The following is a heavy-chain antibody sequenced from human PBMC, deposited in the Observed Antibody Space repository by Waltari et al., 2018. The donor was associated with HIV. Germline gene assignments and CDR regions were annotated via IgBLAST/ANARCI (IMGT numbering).Heavy chain of an antibody. J-gene: IGHJ4*02. CDR3: ARDPTPVAGAPLAY. CDR1: VLTFSTCS. D-gene: IGHD6-19*01. Sequence: QLLVAGVGGVPPARALGLSCAVAVLTFSTCSNRTVAKPPGKGLEGVAVIWYDGSNKYYADAVKSRFTISRDNSKTTLYLQMNSLRAEDTAVYYCARDPTPVAGAPLAYWGQETLVTVSS. CDR2: IWYDGSNK. V-gene: IGHV3-33*01.